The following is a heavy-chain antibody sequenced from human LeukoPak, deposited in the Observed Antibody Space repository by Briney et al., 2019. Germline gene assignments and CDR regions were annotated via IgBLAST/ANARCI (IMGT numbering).Heavy chain of an antibody. V-gene: IGHV1-18*01. CDR1: GYTFSIYG. D-gene: IGHD2-21*02. CDR3: ARGHIVVVTAWFDP. CDR2: ISAYKGNT. J-gene: IGHJ5*02. Sequence: GASVKVSSKASGYTFSIYGISWVRQAPGQGGERMGWISAYKGNTNYAQKLQGRVTMTTDTSTSTAYMELSSLRSDDTAVYYCARGHIVVVTAWFDPWGQGTLVTVSS.